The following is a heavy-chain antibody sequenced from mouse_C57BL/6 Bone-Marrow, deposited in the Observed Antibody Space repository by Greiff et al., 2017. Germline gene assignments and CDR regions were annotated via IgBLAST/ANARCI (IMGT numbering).Heavy chain of an antibody. J-gene: IGHJ2*01. V-gene: IGHV5-6*01. CDR1: GFTFSSYG. CDR2: ISSGGSYT. CDR3: ARQITSFDY. Sequence: EVQLVESGGDLVKPGGSLKLSCAASGFTFSSYGMSWVRQTPDKRLEWVATISSGGSYTYYPDSVKGRFTMSRDNAKNALYLHMSSLKSEDTAMYCCARQITSFDYWGQGTTLTVSS. D-gene: IGHD1-1*01.